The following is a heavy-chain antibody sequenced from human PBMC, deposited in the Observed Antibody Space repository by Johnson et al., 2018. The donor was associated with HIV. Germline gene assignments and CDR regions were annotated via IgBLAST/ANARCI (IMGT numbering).Heavy chain of an antibody. Sequence: VQLMESGGGVVRPGGSLRLSCAASGFTFSDYYMSWIRQAPGKGLEWVSYISSSGRTTYYAATGKGRFTISRDNAKNSLYLQMNSLRAEETAVYYCARDLSYSSSSTGAFDIWGQGTMVTVSS. CDR3: ARDLSYSSSSTGAFDI. CDR2: ISSSGRTT. V-gene: IGHV3-11*04. D-gene: IGHD6-6*01. J-gene: IGHJ3*02. CDR1: GFTFSDYY.